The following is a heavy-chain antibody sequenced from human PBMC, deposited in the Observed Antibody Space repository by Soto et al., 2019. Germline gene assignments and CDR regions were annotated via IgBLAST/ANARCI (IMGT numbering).Heavy chain of an antibody. Sequence: ASVNVSCKASGYTFTGYYMHWVRQAPGQGLEWMGWINPNSGGTNYAQKFRGRVTMTKNTLYLQMNSLRAEDTAVYYCARDGSPPPLRATTFDYWGQGTLVTVSS. CDR3: ARDGSPPPLRATTFDY. CDR2: INPNSGGT. J-gene: IGHJ4*02. D-gene: IGHD1-26*01. V-gene: IGHV1-2*02. CDR1: GYTFTGYY.